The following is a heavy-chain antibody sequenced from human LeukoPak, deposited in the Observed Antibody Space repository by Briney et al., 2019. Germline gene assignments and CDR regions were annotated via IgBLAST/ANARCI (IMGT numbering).Heavy chain of an antibody. J-gene: IGHJ6*03. Sequence: PGGSLRLSCAASGSTFSSYWMSWVRQAPGKGLEWVANIKQDGSEKYYVDSVKGRFTISRDNAKNSLYLQMNSLRAEDTAVYYCARDYGDYVGYYYYYMDVWGKGTTVTVSS. D-gene: IGHD4-17*01. CDR3: ARDYGDYVGYYYYYMDV. CDR1: GSTFSSYW. CDR2: IKQDGSEK. V-gene: IGHV3-7*01.